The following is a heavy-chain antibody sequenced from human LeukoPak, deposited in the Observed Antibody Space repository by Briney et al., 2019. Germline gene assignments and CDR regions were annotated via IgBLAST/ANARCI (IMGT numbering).Heavy chain of an antibody. CDR2: IDTDGSST. CDR3: ARDHSNARANY. V-gene: IGHV3-74*01. CDR1: GFTFSNYW. Sequence: PRGSPGDFCAASGFTFSNYWMHWVGQAPGKGLVWASRIDTDGSSTVYADSLKGRFTISRDNAKNTLYLQMNSLRAEDTAVYYCARDHSNARANYWGQGALWTLSS. D-gene: IGHD2/OR15-2a*01. J-gene: IGHJ4*02.